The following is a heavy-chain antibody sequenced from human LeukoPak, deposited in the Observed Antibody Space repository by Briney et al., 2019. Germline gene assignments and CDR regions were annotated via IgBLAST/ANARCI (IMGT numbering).Heavy chain of an antibody. V-gene: IGHV4-39*01. Sequence: SETLSLTCTVSGASISSSSHYWGWIRQPPGKGLEWIGSIDYSGSTNYNPSLKSRVTISVDTSKNQFSLQLNSVTPEDTAVYYCAGGSNWFDPWGQGTLVTVSS. CDR2: IDYSGST. CDR1: GASISSSSHY. J-gene: IGHJ5*02. D-gene: IGHD3-16*01. CDR3: AGGSNWFDP.